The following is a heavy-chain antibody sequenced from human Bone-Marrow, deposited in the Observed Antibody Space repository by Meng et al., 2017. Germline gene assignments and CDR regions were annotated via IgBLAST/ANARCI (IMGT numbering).Heavy chain of an antibody. D-gene: IGHD5-18*01. CDR3: ARHGKGGTAMVTPYNYYYGMDV. Sequence: GESLKISCKGSGYSSTSYWIGWVRQMPGKGLEWMGIIYPGDSDTRYSPSFQGQVTISADKSISTAYLQWSSLKASDTAMYYCARHGKGGTAMVTPYNYYYGMDVWGQGTTVTVSS. CDR2: IYPGDSDT. CDR1: GYSSTSYW. J-gene: IGHJ6*02. V-gene: IGHV5-51*01.